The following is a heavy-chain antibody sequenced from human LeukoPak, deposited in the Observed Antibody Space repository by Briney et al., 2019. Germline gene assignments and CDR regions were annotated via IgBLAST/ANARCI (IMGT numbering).Heavy chain of an antibody. V-gene: IGHV3-15*01. Sequence: GGLLRLSCAASGFTFSNAWMSWVRQAPGKGLEWVGRIKSKTDGGTTDYAAPVKGRFTISRDDSRNTLYLQMNSLKTEDTAVYYCTARGYSYGTLFENWGQGTLVTVSS. J-gene: IGHJ4*02. D-gene: IGHD5-18*01. CDR3: TARGYSYGTLFEN. CDR2: IKSKTDGGTT. CDR1: GFTFSNAW.